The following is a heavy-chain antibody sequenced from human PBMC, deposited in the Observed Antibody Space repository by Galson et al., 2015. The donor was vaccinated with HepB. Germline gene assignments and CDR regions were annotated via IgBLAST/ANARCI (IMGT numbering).Heavy chain of an antibody. Sequence: SLRLSCAASGFTFSSYAMHWVRQAPGKGLEWVAVISYDGSNKYYADFVMGRFTISRDNSKNTLYLQMNSLRAEDTAVYYCARDLKAVAGTWLFDYWGQGTLVTVSS. CDR3: ARDLKAVAGTWLFDY. D-gene: IGHD6-19*01. J-gene: IGHJ4*02. CDR2: ISYDGSNK. CDR1: GFTFSSYA. V-gene: IGHV3-30*04.